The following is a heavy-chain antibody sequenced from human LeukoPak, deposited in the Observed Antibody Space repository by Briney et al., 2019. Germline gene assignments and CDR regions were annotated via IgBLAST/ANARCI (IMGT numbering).Heavy chain of an antibody. CDR2: INHSGST. CDR1: GGSFSDYY. Sequence: SETLSLTCAVYGGSFSDYYWIWIRQPPGKGLEWIGEINHSGSTNYNPSLESRVTISVDTSKNQFSLKLSSVTAADTAVYYCARARRIAVAGTYYYYYGMDVWGQGTTVTVSS. V-gene: IGHV4-34*01. CDR3: ARARRIAVAGTYYYYYGMDV. J-gene: IGHJ6*02. D-gene: IGHD6-19*01.